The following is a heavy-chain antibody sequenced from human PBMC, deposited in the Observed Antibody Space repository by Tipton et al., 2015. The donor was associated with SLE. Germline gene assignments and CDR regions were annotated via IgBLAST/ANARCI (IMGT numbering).Heavy chain of an antibody. D-gene: IGHD2-15*01. J-gene: IGHJ3*02. V-gene: IGHV4-34*01. Sequence: TLSLTCAVYGGSFSGYYWSWIRQPPGKGLEWIGEINHSGSTNCNPSLKSRVTISLDTSKNQFSLKLSSVTAADTAVYYCARGYCRGGSCYPVDAFDIWGQGTKVTVSS. CDR2: INHSGST. CDR3: ARGYCRGGSCYPVDAFDI. CDR1: GGSFSGYY.